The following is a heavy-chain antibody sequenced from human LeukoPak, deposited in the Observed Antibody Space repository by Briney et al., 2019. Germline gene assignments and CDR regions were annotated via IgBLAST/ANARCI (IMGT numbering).Heavy chain of an antibody. V-gene: IGHV3-21*01. CDR1: GFTFSSYS. J-gene: IGHJ4*02. Sequence: PGGSLRPSCAASGFTFSSYSMDWVRQAPGKGLEWVSSISSSSSYIYYADSVKGRLTISRDNAKNSLYLQMNSLRAEDTAVYYCARGPATVTTDHPGDYWGQGTPVTFSS. CDR3: ARGPATVTTDHPGDY. CDR2: ISSSSSYI. D-gene: IGHD4-17*01.